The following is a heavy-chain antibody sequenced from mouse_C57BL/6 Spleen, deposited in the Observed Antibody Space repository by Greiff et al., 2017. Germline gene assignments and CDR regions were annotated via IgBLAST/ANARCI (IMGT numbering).Heavy chain of an antibody. CDR1: GYAFSSSW. Sequence: QVQLQQSGPELVKPGASVKISCKASGYAFSSSWMNWVKQRPGKGLEWIGRIYPGDGDTNYNGKFKGKATLTADKSSSTAYMQLSSLTSGDSAVYSGAKGARGTLFGYWGQGTTLTVSS. D-gene: IGHD3-3*01. V-gene: IGHV1-82*01. CDR2: IYPGDGDT. CDR3: AKGARGTLFGY. J-gene: IGHJ2*01.